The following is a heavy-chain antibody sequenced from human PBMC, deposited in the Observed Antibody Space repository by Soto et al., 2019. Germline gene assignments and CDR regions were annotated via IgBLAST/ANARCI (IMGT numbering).Heavy chain of an antibody. CDR3: ERQRNSVVTQASFDV. D-gene: IGHD2-21*02. Sequence: PSETLSLTCTVTGDSISSRSYYWGWIRQPPGKGLEWIGSIYYSGSTYNNPSLRSRVSMSIDTSKDQFSLKLKSVTAADTALYFCERQRNSVVTQASFDVWGTGSLVTVSS. V-gene: IGHV4-39*01. J-gene: IGHJ4*02. CDR1: GDSISSRSYY. CDR2: IYYSGST.